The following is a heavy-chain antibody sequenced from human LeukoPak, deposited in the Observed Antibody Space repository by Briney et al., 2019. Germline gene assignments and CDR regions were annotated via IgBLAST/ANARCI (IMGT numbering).Heavy chain of an antibody. V-gene: IGHV4-61*02. CDR1: GGSISSGSYY. J-gene: IGHJ4*02. CDR2: IYTSGST. Sequence: SQTLSLTCTVSGGSISSGSYYWSWIRQPAGKGLEWIGRIYTSGSTNYNPSLKSRVTISVDTSKNQFSLKLSSVTAADTAVYYCATRYYFDYWGQGTLVTVSS. CDR3: ATRYYFDY.